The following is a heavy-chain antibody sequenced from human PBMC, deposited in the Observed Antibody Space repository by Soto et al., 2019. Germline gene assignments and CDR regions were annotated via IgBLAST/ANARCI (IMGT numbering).Heavy chain of an antibody. V-gene: IGHV5-10-1*01. D-gene: IGHD3-22*01. CDR3: ARQIYDSDTGPNFQYYFDS. CDR1: GYIFTNFW. J-gene: IGHJ4*02. CDR2: IDPSGSYI. Sequence: GESLKISCEGSGYIFTNFWINWVRQMPGKGLEWMGRIDPSGSYISYSPSFQGHVTISVTKSITTAYLQWSSLKASDTAMYYCARQIYDSDTGPNFQYYFDSWGQGTPVTVSS.